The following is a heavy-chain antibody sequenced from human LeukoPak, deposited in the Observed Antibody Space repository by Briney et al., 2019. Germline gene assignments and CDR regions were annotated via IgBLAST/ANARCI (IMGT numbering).Heavy chain of an antibody. CDR2: ISSSGSTI. Sequence: GGSLRLSCAASGFTFSDYYMSWIRQAPGKGLEWVSYISSSGSTIYYADSVKGRFTISRDNAKNSLYLQMNSLRAEDTAVYYCAIDANYYDSSGYLLYYFQHWGQGTLVTVSS. CDR3: AIDANYYDSSGYLLYYFQH. J-gene: IGHJ1*01. CDR1: GFTFSDYY. D-gene: IGHD3-22*01. V-gene: IGHV3-11*01.